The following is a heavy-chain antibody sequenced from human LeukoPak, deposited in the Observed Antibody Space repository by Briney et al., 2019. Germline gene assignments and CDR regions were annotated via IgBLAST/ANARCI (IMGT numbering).Heavy chain of an antibody. Sequence: SETLPLTCTVSGGSISSYYWSWIRQPPGKGLEWIGYIYYVRSTNYNPSLKRRVSISVDTSKKQSYLRLTSVTAADTAVYYCARSRLLRGVRDHYYGMDVWGQGTTVTVSS. D-gene: IGHD3-10*01. V-gene: IGHV4-59*01. CDR3: ARSRLLRGVRDHYYGMDV. CDR1: GGSISSYY. CDR2: IYYVRST. J-gene: IGHJ6*02.